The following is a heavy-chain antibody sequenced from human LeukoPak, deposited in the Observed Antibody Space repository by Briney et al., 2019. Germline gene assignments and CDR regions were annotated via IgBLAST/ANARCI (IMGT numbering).Heavy chain of an antibody. Sequence: ASVKVSCKASGYTFTGYYMHWVRQAPGQGIEWMGLINPSGGTTRYAQKFQGRVTMTRDLSTSTDYMELSSLRSEDTAVYYCAAAYYYDSSGYYFDYWGQGTLVTVSS. CDR3: AAAYYYDSSGYYFDY. D-gene: IGHD3-22*01. CDR2: INPSGGTT. V-gene: IGHV1-46*01. J-gene: IGHJ4*02. CDR1: GYTFTGYY.